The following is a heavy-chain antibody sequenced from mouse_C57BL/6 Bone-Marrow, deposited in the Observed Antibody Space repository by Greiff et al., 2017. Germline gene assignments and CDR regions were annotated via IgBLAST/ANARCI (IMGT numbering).Heavy chain of an antibody. CDR1: GYTFTSYD. Sequence: QVQLQQSGPELVKPGASVKLSCKASGYTFTSYDINWVKQRPGQGLEWIGWIYPRDGSTKYNEKFKGKATLTVATSSSTAYMELHSLTSEDSAVYFFARLEFDGSGGDWYFDIWGTGTTVTVSS. J-gene: IGHJ1*03. CDR2: IYPRDGST. CDR3: ARLEFDGSGGDWYFDI. V-gene: IGHV1-85*01. D-gene: IGHD1-1*01.